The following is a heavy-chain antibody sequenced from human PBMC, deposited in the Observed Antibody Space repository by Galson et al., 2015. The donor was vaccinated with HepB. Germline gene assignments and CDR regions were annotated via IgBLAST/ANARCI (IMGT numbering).Heavy chain of an antibody. Sequence: SVKVSCKASGYTFTSYAMHWVRQAPGQRLEWMGWINAGNGNTKYSQKFQGRVTITRDTSASTAYMELSSLRSEDTAVYYCARALGSGLCFDYWGQGTLVTVSS. J-gene: IGHJ4*02. CDR3: ARALGSGLCFDY. D-gene: IGHD6-19*01. CDR1: GYTFTSYA. V-gene: IGHV1-3*01. CDR2: INAGNGNT.